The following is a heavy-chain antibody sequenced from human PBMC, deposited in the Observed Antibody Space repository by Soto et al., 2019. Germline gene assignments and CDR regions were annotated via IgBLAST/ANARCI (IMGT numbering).Heavy chain of an antibody. J-gene: IGHJ5*02. Sequence: QVQLVQSGAEVKKPGASVKVSCKASGYTFTSYGISWVRQAPGQGLEWMGWISAYNGNTNYAQKLQGRVTMTTDTSTSTAYMELRSLRSDDTAVCYCARGLKYSGYDFPPLGGWFDPWGQGTLVTVSS. CDR1: GYTFTSYG. D-gene: IGHD5-12*01. V-gene: IGHV1-18*01. CDR2: ISAYNGNT. CDR3: ARGLKYSGYDFPPLGGWFDP.